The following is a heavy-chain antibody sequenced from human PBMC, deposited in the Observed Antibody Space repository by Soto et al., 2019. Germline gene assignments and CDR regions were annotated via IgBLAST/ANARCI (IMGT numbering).Heavy chain of an antibody. CDR3: ARGGYSTSSTWHWYFDL. CDR2: ISTYHGNV. J-gene: IGHJ2*01. CDR1: GYSFTTYG. Sequence: QVQLMQSGAEVKEPGASVKVACKASGYSFTTYGISWVRQAPGLGLEWMAWISTYHGNVKYADNLQSRVTVTTDTSTSTAYMALRSLRSDDTAIYYCARGGYSTSSTWHWYFDLWGRGTLLTVSS. D-gene: IGHD2-21*01. V-gene: IGHV1-18*01.